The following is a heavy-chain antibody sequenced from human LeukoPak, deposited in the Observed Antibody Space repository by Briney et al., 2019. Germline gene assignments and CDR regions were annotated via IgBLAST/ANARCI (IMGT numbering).Heavy chain of an antibody. CDR1: GGSISSDNSY. Sequence: GSLRLSCAVSGGSISSDNSYWGWIRQPPGKGLEWIGTIYYSGITYYNPSLKSRVTISVDTSKNQFSLKLSSVTAADTAVYYCARRLVRGIIIIEFDCWGQGTLVTVSS. CDR3: ARRLVRGIIIIEFDC. CDR2: IYYSGIT. J-gene: IGHJ4*02. V-gene: IGHV4-39*01. D-gene: IGHD3-10*01.